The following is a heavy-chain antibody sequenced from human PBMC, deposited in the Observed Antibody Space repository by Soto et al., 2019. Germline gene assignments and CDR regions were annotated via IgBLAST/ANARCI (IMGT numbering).Heavy chain of an antibody. V-gene: IGHV1-58*01. CDR2: IVVGSGNT. J-gene: IGHJ4*02. CDR3: AASDRLYGDVPLYFDY. Sequence: SVKVSCKASGFTFTSSAVQWVRQARGQRLEWIGWIVVGSGNTNYAQKFQERVTITRDMSTSTAYMELSSLRSEDTAVYYCAASDRLYGDVPLYFDYWGQGTLVTVSS. CDR1: GFTFTSSA. D-gene: IGHD4-17*01.